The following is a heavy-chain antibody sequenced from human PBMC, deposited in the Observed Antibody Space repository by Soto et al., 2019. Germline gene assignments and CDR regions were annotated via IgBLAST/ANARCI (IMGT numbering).Heavy chain of an antibody. CDR2: ISAYNGNT. CDR3: ARDADYGGNYWYFDV. Sequence: GASVKVSCKASGYTFTTYGIIWVRQSPGQGLEWMGWISAYNGNTNYAQKLQDRVTMTTDTSTSTAYMELRSLRSDDTAVYYCARDADYGGNYWYFDVWGRGTLVTVSS. V-gene: IGHV1-18*01. J-gene: IGHJ2*01. D-gene: IGHD4-17*01. CDR1: GYTFTTYG.